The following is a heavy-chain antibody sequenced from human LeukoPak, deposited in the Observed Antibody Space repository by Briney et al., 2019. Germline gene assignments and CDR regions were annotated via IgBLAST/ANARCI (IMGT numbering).Heavy chain of an antibody. CDR2: INPNSGGT. CDR1: GYTFSAFY. J-gene: IGHJ4*02. V-gene: IGHV1-2*02. Sequence: ASVKVSCKTSGYTFSAFYMHWVRQAPGQGPEWMGWINPNSGGTNYAQKFQGRVTMTRDTSISTAYMELSRLRSDDTAVYYCAREVGWSSGSYFDYWGQGTLVTVSS. D-gene: IGHD3-22*01. CDR3: AREVGWSSGSYFDY.